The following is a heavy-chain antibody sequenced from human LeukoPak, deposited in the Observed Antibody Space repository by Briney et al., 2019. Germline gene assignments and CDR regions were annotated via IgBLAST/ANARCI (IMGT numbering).Heavy chain of an antibody. V-gene: IGHV4-59*08. J-gene: IGHJ4*02. CDR1: GGSISIYY. Sequence: SETLSLTCTVSGGSISIYYWMCIRHPPGKGRVGIGYIYNTGSTNYNPSRKSRVTISVDTSKNQFSLKLSSVTAADTAVYYCARGRYAFDYWGQGTLVTVSS. CDR3: ARGRYAFDY. D-gene: IGHD3-9*01. CDR2: IYNTGST.